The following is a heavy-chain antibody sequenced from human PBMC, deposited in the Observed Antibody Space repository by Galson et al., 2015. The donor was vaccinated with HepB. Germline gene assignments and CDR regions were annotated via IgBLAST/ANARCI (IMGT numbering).Heavy chain of an antibody. CDR2: INHTGST. J-gene: IGHJ3*01. CDR3: ARFTRIVEAHDVFDV. Sequence: SETLSLTCAVYGGSFSGHYWSWIRQPPGKGLECIGDINHTGSTNYNPSLKSRVSISIDTSKSQFSLRLSSVTATDTAVYYCARFTRIVEAHDVFDVWGQGTMVTVSS. CDR1: GGSFSGHY. D-gene: IGHD1-26*01. V-gene: IGHV4-34*01.